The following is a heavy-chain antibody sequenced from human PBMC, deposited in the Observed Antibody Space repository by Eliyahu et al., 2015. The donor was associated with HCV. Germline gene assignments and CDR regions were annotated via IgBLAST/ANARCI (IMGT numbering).Heavy chain of an antibody. D-gene: IGHD6-19*01. CDR3: SSGGGGIAVAGTGGWFDP. V-gene: IGHV4-59*01. Sequence: QVQLQESGPGLVKSPETLSLTCTVSGGSITTYYWSWIRXPPGKGLEWIGYIHYSGSTNYNPSLKSRVTMSVDTSKNQFSLKLSSVTAADTAVYYCSSGGGGIAVAGTGGWFDPWGQGTLVTVSS. CDR1: GGSITTYY. J-gene: IGHJ5*02. CDR2: IHYSGST.